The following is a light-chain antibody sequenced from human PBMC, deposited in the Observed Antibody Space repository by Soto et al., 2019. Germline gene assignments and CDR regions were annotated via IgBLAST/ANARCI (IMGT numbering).Light chain of an antibody. CDR1: QAISSY. CDR3: HKYNHAPT. CDR2: ATS. Sequence: DVQLTQSPSSLSASVGDRVTITCRASQAISSYLAWYQQKPGKVPELLIYATSTLQSGAPSRFSGSGSGTDFTLTISCLQPEDVATYYCHKYNHAPTFGGGTKVEIK. J-gene: IGKJ4*01. V-gene: IGKV1-27*01.